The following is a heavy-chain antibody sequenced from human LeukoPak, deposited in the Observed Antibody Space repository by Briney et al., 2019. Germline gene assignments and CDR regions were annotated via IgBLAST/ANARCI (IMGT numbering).Heavy chain of an antibody. CDR1: GGSITSYY. CDR3: ARDRGTWNDDGFDY. J-gene: IGHJ4*02. D-gene: IGHD1-1*01. Sequence: SETPSLPCTVSGGSITSYYWGWVRPPAREGLEGVWRIHTSGSTNYSPSLKSRVTMSVDTSKNQFSLKLSSVTAADTAVYYCARDRGTWNDDGFDYWGQGTLVTVSS. CDR2: IHTSGST. V-gene: IGHV4-4*07.